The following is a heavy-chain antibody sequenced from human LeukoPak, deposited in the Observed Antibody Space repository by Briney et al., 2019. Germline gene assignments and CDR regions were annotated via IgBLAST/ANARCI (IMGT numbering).Heavy chain of an antibody. J-gene: IGHJ4*02. V-gene: IGHV3-23*01. Sequence: GGSLRLSCAASGFAFTSYAMNWVRQARGKGLEWVSSISDTGGITYYTDSAKGRFTISRDNSKNTLYLQMNSLRAEDTAVYYCAKDQVVTTHLFDYWGQGTLVTVSS. CDR3: AKDQVVTTHLFDY. D-gene: IGHD4-11*01. CDR2: ISDTGGIT. CDR1: GFAFTSYA.